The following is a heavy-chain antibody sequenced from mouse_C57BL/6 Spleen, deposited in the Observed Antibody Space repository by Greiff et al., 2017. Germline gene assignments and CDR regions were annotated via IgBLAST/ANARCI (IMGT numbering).Heavy chain of an antibody. Sequence: EVKLVESGAGLVKPGGSLKLSCAASGFTFSSYAMSWVRQTPEKRLEWVAYISSGGDYIYYADTVKGRFTISRDNARNTLYLQMSSLKSEDTAMYYCTRETGTSRGSFDYWGQGTTLPVSS. CDR2: ISSGGDYI. CDR1: GFTFSSYA. D-gene: IGHD4-1*01. J-gene: IGHJ2*01. V-gene: IGHV5-9-1*02. CDR3: TRETGTSRGSFDY.